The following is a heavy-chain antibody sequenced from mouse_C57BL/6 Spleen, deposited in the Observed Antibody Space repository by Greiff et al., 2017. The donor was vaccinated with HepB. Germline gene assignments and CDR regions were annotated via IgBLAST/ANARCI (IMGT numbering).Heavy chain of an antibody. CDR1: GYTFTSYD. V-gene: IGHV1-85*01. CDR2: IYPRDGST. D-gene: IGHD1-1*01. J-gene: IGHJ2*01. CDR3: AREKDIYYYGSSYYFDY. Sequence: VKLQESGPELVKPGASVKLSCKASGYTFTSYDINWVKQRPGQGLEWIGWIYPRDGSTKYNEKFKGKATLTVDTSSSTAYMELHSLTSEDSAVYFCAREKDIYYYGSSYYFDYWGQGTTLTVSS.